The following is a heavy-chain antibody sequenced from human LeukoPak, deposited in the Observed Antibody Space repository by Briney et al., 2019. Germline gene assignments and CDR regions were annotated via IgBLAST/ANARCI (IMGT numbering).Heavy chain of an antibody. Sequence: GESLKISCKGSGYSFTSYWIGWVRQVPGKGLEWMGIIYPGDSDTRYSPSFQGQVTISADKSISTAYLQWSSLKASDTAIYYCARLVDGTVVRGAENPNWFDPWGQGTLVTVSS. CDR2: IYPGDSDT. CDR3: ARLVDGTVVRGAENPNWFDP. J-gene: IGHJ5*02. CDR1: GYSFTSYW. V-gene: IGHV5-51*01. D-gene: IGHD3-10*01.